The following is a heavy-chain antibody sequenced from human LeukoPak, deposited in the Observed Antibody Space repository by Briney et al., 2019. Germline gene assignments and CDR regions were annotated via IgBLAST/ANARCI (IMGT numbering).Heavy chain of an antibody. V-gene: IGHV3-49*04. CDR3: TRERFSYGSCLID. D-gene: IGHD5-18*01. Sequence: PGGSLRLSCIASGLTLVDYAMSWVRQAPRKRLEWVGFIRSNSYGGTADYAASVKGRFSISRDDSKSIAYLQMNSLKTEDTAVYYCTRERFSYGSCLIDWGQGTLVTVSS. CDR2: IRSNSYGGTA. J-gene: IGHJ4*02. CDR1: GLTLVDYA.